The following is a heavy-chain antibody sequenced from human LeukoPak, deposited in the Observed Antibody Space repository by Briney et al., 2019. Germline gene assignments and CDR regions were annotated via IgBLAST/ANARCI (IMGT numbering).Heavy chain of an antibody. Sequence: GPLRLSCAASGFTFSSYSMNWVRQAPGKGLEWVSSISSSSSYIYYADSVKGRFTISRDNAKNSLYLQMNSLRAEGTAVYYCARFDILTAWDYWGQGTLVTVSS. CDR2: ISSSSSYI. J-gene: IGHJ4*02. CDR1: GFTFSSYS. V-gene: IGHV3-21*01. D-gene: IGHD3-9*01. CDR3: ARFDILTAWDY.